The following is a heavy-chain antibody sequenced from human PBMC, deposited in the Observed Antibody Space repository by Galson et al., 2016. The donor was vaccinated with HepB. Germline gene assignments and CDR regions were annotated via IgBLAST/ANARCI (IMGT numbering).Heavy chain of an antibody. D-gene: IGHD3-3*02. Sequence: SVKVSCKASGYDFNAYSVHWVRQAPGQGLEWMGRINPNTGGTAYARKFQGRTSMSRDTSITTVYIALISLTSDDTAIYYCAPLDPHVLASGSLAWGQGTLVTVSS. J-gene: IGHJ5*02. V-gene: IGHV1-2*02. CDR2: INPNTGGT. CDR3: APLDPHVLASGSLA. CDR1: GYDFNAYS.